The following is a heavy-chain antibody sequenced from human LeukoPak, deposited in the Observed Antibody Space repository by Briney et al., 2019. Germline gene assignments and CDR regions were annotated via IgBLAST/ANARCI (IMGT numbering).Heavy chain of an antibody. CDR1: GFTFSSYG. CDR2: IRYDGSNK. J-gene: IGHJ3*02. V-gene: IGHV3-30*02. Sequence: GGSLRLSCAASGFTFSSYGMHWVRQAPGKGLEWVTFIRYDGSNKYYADSVKGRFTISRDNSKNTLYLRMNSLRAEDTAVYYCAKDGRGGVPRAFDIWGQGTMVTVSS. D-gene: IGHD2-15*01. CDR3: AKDGRGGVPRAFDI.